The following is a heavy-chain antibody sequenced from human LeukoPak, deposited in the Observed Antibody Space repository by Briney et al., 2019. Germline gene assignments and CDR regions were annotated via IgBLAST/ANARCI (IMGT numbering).Heavy chain of an antibody. Sequence: GGSLRLSCEASGFSFSDYYMTWIRQAPGEGLEWVSYISSGGDSTSYAESLEGRFTISRDNAKKSLYLRLNSLRPEDTAIYYCVRATEGGAMDVWGQGTTVTVSS. CDR3: VRATEGGAMDV. D-gene: IGHD2-21*02. J-gene: IGHJ6*02. CDR2: ISSGGDST. V-gene: IGHV3-11*05. CDR1: GFSFSDYY.